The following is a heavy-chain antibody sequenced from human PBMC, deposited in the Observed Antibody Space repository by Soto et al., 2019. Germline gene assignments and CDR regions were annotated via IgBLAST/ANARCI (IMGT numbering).Heavy chain of an antibody. J-gene: IGHJ6*02. D-gene: IGHD2-2*01. V-gene: IGHV1-18*01. Sequence: QVQLVQSGAEVKKPGASVKVSCKASGYTFTSYGISWVRQAPGQGLEWMGWISAYNGNTNYAQKLQGRVTMTTDTSTSTAYMELRSLRSDDTAVYYCARDGYCISTSCRHYYYYGMDVWGQGTTATVSS. CDR1: GYTFTSYG. CDR2: ISAYNGNT. CDR3: ARDGYCISTSCRHYYYYGMDV.